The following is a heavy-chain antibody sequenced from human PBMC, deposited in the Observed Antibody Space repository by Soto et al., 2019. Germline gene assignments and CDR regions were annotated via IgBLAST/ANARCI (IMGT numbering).Heavy chain of an antibody. CDR1: GFTFSSYS. CDR3: ARDEWGPPFRMVRGVVIDY. V-gene: IGHV3-48*01. D-gene: IGHD3-10*01. J-gene: IGHJ4*02. Sequence: GGSLRLSCAASGFTFSSYSMNWVRQAPGKGLEWVSYISSSSSTIYYADSVKGRFTISRDNAKNSLYLQMNSLRAEDTAVYYCARDEWGPPFRMVRGVVIDYWGQGTLVTVSS. CDR2: ISSSSSTI.